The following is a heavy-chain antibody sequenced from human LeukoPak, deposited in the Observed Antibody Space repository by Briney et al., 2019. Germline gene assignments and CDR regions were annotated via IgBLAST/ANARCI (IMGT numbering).Heavy chain of an antibody. CDR1: GGSISSSSYY. CDR2: IYYSGST. CDR3: AGPYGDYVGRAFDI. V-gene: IGHV4-39*07. J-gene: IGHJ3*02. D-gene: IGHD4-17*01. Sequence: KPSETLSLTCTVSGGSISSSSYYWGWIRQPPGKGLEWIGSIYYSGSTYYNPSLKSRVTISVDTSKNQFSLKLSSVTAADTAVYYCAGPYGDYVGRAFDIWGQGTMVTVSS.